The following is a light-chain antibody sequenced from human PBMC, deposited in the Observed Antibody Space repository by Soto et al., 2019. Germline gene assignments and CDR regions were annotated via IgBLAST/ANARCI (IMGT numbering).Light chain of an antibody. J-gene: IGKJ1*01. V-gene: IGKV1-39*01. CDR1: QSISSY. CDR2: AAS. CDR3: QQSYSPLAWT. Sequence: DIQMTQSPSSLSASVGDRVTITCRASQSISSYLNWYQQKPGKAPKLLIYAASSLQSGVPSRFSGSGSGTDFTLTISSLHLEDFATYYCQQSYSPLAWTLGQGTKVDIK.